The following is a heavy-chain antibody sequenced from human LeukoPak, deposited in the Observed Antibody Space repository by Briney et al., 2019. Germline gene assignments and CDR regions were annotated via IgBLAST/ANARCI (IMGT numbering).Heavy chain of an antibody. Sequence: PGGSLRLSCAASGFPLRNYGMHWVRQAPGKGLEWVAVIWYDGSNKYYADSVKGRFTISRDNSKNTLSLQMNSLRAEDTALYYCARDVNLPDALDIWGQGTMVSVSS. J-gene: IGHJ3*02. CDR3: ARDVNLPDALDI. D-gene: IGHD1-14*01. V-gene: IGHV3-33*01. CDR2: IWYDGSNK. CDR1: GFPLRNYG.